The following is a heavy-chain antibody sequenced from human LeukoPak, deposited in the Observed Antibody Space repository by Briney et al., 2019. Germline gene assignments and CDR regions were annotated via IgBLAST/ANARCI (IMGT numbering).Heavy chain of an antibody. Sequence: SETLSLTCTVSGGSTSNYFCTWLRQSAGKGLEWIGRIHTSGSTNYNPSPKSRVSMSVDTSKNQFPLKLSSVTAADTAVYYCARDPEGHGYYFDYWGQGALVTVSS. D-gene: IGHD3-3*01. V-gene: IGHV4-4*07. CDR3: ARDPEGHGYYFDY. CDR1: GGSTSNYF. CDR2: IHTSGST. J-gene: IGHJ4*02.